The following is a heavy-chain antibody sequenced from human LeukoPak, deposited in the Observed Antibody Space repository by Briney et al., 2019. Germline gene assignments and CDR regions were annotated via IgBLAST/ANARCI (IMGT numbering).Heavy chain of an antibody. CDR3: ARHPVDTTMALLDY. CDR2: IYSGGST. CDR1: GFAVSSNY. J-gene: IGHJ4*02. V-gene: IGHV3-66*04. D-gene: IGHD5-18*01. Sequence: PGGSLRLSCAASGFAVSSNYMGWVRQAPGKGLEWVSVIYSGGSTHYADSVKGRFAISRDSSKNTLYLQMNSLRAEDTAVYYCARHPVDTTMALLDYWGQGTLVTVSS.